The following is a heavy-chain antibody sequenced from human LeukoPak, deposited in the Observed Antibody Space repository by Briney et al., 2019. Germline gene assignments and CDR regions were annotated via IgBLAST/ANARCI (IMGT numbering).Heavy chain of an antibody. CDR3: ARASSSGLVGGYYFDY. D-gene: IGHD6-19*01. V-gene: IGHV4-38-2*02. CDR1: GYFISSGYY. Sequence: PSETLSLTCTVSGYFISSGYYWGWIRQPPGKGLQWIGSIHHSGSTYYNPSLKSRVTISVDTSKNQFSLKLSSVTAADTAVYYCARASSSGLVGGYYFDYWGQGTLVTVSS. CDR2: IHHSGST. J-gene: IGHJ4*02.